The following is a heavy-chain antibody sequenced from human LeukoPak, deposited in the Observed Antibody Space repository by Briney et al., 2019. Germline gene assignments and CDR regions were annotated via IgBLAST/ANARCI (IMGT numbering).Heavy chain of an antibody. CDR1: GFKFNDYA. D-gene: IGHD1-26*01. CDR3: AKETKVGENLYYFDY. Sequence: GGSLRLSCVASGFKFNDYAMLWVRQAPGKGLEWVSGLSWHSGSIGYADSVKGRFIISRDNAKNSLYLEMNSLRPEDSALYYCAKETKVGENLYYFDYWGRGTLVTVSS. CDR2: LSWHSGSI. V-gene: IGHV3-9*01. J-gene: IGHJ4*02.